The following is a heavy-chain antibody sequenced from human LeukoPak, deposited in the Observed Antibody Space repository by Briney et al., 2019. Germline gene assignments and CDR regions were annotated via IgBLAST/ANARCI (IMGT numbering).Heavy chain of an antibody. CDR3: TTGGIPVAGRWRNSFNP. J-gene: IGHJ5*02. V-gene: IGHV3-15*01. CDR2: IKSKTDGGTT. D-gene: IGHD6-19*01. CDR1: GFTFGNAW. Sequence: PGGSLRLSCAASGFTFGNAWGSWVRQAPGKGLEWVGRIKSKTDGGTTDYAAPVKGRFTISRDDSKNTLYLQMNSLLTEDTDVYYCTTGGIPVAGRWRNSFNPWGQGTLVTVSS.